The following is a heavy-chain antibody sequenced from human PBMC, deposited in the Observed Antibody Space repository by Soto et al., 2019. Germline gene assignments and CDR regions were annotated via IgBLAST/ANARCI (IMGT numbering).Heavy chain of an antibody. CDR3: ASRQSYYDSTRDFYFDY. CDR1: GGTFSSYA. D-gene: IGHD3-22*01. Sequence: QVQLVQSGAEVKKPGSSVKVSCKASGGTFSSYAFSWVRQAPGQGLEWVGGIIPPFGSANYAQKFQGRVTITADESTSTAYMELSSLRSEDTAMYYCASRQSYYDSTRDFYFDYWGQGTLVTVSS. CDR2: IIPPFGSA. V-gene: IGHV1-69*01. J-gene: IGHJ4*02.